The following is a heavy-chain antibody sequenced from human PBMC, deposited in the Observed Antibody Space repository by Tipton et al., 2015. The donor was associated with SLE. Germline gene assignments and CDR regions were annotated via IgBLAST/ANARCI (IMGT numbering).Heavy chain of an antibody. J-gene: IGHJ4*02. D-gene: IGHD3-3*01. CDR2: IYYSGST. V-gene: IGHV4-61*05. Sequence: TLSLTCTVSGGSISSSSYYWGWIRQRPGKGLEWIGYIYYSGSTIHNPSLKSRVTMSVDTSKNQFSLKLSSVTAADTAVYYCARAPRSGYHDYWGQGTLV. CDR1: GGSISSSSYY. CDR3: ARAPRSGYHDY.